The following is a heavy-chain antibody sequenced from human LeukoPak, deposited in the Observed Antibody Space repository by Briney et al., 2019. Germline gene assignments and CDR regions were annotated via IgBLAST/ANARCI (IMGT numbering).Heavy chain of an antibody. CDR3: VAYNWNYPDY. V-gene: IGHV3-74*01. CDR2: IRTDGNT. D-gene: IGHD1-20*01. Sequence: GGSLRLSCAASGFSFSSYYMYWVRQAPEKGLVWVSRIRTDGNTAYADSVKGRFAISRDNAKNTLYLRMNSLRAEDTAVYYCVAYNWNYPDYWGQGTLVTVSS. CDR1: GFSFSSYY. J-gene: IGHJ4*02.